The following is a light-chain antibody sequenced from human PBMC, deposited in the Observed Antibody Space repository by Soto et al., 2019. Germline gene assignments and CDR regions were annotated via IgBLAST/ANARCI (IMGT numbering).Light chain of an antibody. CDR3: SSFSVASPL. Sequence: QSALTQPASMSGSPGQSVTISCAGTSNDIGGYNYVSWYQHHPGTAPKLIIYDVSSRPSGVSRRFSGSKSGNTASLTISGLQAEDEADYYCSSFSVASPLFGTGTKVTVL. CDR2: DVS. CDR1: SNDIGGYNY. J-gene: IGLJ1*01. V-gene: IGLV2-14*01.